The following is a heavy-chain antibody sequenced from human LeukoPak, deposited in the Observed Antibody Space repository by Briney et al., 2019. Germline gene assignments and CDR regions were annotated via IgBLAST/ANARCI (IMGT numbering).Heavy chain of an antibody. CDR3: ARVRRDVPAAPYYYYYMDV. CDR1: GGSISSGDYY. J-gene: IGHJ6*03. CDR2: IYYSGST. V-gene: IGHV4-30-4*08. Sequence: SQTLSLTCTVSGGSISSGDYYWSWIRQPPGKGLEWIGYIYYSGSTYYNPSLKSRVTISVDTSKNQFSLKLSSVTAADTAVYYCARVRRDVPAAPYYYYYMDVWGKGTTVTVSS. D-gene: IGHD2-2*01.